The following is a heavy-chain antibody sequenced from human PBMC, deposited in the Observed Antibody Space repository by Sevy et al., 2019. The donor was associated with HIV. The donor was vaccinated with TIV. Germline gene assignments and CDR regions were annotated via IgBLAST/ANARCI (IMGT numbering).Heavy chain of an antibody. D-gene: IGHD5-18*01. CDR2: INHSGST. J-gene: IGHJ6*02. V-gene: IGHV4-34*01. CDR1: GGSFSGYY. Sequence: SETLSLTCAVYGGSFSGYYWSWMRRPPGKGLEWIGEINHSGSTNYSPSLKSRVTISVDTSKNQFSLKLTSVTAAETGVYFCARGHVGSYVYYYYYGMDVWGQGTPVTVSS. CDR3: ARGHVGSYVYYYYYGMDV.